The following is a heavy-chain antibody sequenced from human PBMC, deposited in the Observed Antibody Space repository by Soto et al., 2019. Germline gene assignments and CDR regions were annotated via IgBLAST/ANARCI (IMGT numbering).Heavy chain of an antibody. J-gene: IGHJ6*02. Sequence: SETLSLTCAVSGYSISSGHYWGWIRQSPGKGLEWIGSIYHSGSTYYNPSLKSRVIISVDTSKNQFSLKLSSVTAADTAVYYCARLAPIAAADGMDVWGQGTTVTVSS. V-gene: IGHV4-38-2*01. CDR1: GYSISSGHY. CDR2: IYHSGST. D-gene: IGHD6-13*01. CDR3: ARLAPIAAADGMDV.